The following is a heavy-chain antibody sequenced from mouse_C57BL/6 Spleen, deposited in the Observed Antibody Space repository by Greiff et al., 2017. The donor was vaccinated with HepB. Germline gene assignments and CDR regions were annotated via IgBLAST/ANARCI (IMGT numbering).Heavy chain of an antibody. Sequence: EVKLVESGGGLVKPGGSLKLSCAASGFTFSSYAMSWVRQTPEKRLEWVATISDGGSYTYYPDNVKGRFTISRDNAKNNLYLQMSHLKSEDTAMYYCARGGYDGYYGAYWGQGTLVTVSA. CDR3: ARGGYDGYYGAY. CDR2: ISDGGSYT. D-gene: IGHD2-3*01. CDR1: GFTFSSYA. V-gene: IGHV5-4*03. J-gene: IGHJ3*01.